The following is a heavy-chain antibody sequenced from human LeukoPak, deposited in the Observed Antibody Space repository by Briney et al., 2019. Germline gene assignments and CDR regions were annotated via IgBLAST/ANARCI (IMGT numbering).Heavy chain of an antibody. CDR2: IYYSGST. J-gene: IGHJ3*02. CDR1: GGSISSYY. D-gene: IGHD5-12*01. V-gene: IGHV4-59*12. Sequence: SETLSLTCTVSGGSISSYYWSWIRQPPGKGLEWIGYIYYSGSTYYNPSLKSRVTISVDTSKNQFSLKLSSVTAADTAVYYCARERDGYSGYDRGPDAFDIWGQGTMVTVSS. CDR3: ARERDGYSGYDRGPDAFDI.